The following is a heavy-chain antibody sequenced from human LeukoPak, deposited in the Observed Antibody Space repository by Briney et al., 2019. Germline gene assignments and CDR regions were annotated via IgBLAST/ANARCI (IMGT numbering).Heavy chain of an antibody. J-gene: IGHJ4*02. CDR3: ARGGDSSGYYYPVFDY. CDR2: IYYSGST. D-gene: IGHD3-22*01. V-gene: IGHV4-59*01. Sequence: PSETLSLTCTVSGGSISSYYWSLLRLPPGKGLEWIGYIYYSGSTNYNPSLKSRVTISVDTSKNQFSLKLSSVTAADTAVYYCARGGDSSGYYYPVFDYWGQGTLVTVSS. CDR1: GGSISSYY.